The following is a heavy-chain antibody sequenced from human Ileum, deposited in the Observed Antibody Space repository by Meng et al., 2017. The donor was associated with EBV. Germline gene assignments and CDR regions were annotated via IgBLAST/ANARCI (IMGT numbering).Heavy chain of an antibody. J-gene: IGHJ4*02. CDR2: TSHSGST. CDR3: ASSDYYRSDY. Sequence: QVQPQESGPGLVKPSEALSLTFAFSGGSISRSDWWSWVRQPSGKGLEWIGETSHSGSTNYSPSLKSRVTISLDKSKNQLSLKLNSVTAADTAVYYCASSDYYRSDYWGQGTLVTVSS. CDR1: GGSISRSDW. V-gene: IGHV4-4*02. D-gene: IGHD3-22*01.